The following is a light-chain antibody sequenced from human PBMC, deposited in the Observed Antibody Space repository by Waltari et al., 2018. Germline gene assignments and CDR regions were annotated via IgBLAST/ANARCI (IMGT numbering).Light chain of an antibody. Sequence: QMTQSPYSLSASVGDRGTITCRASQSISSYLNWYQQKPGKAPKLLIYAASSLQSGVPSRFSGSGSGTDFTLTISSLQPEDFATYYCQQSYSTPWTFGQGTKVEIK. V-gene: IGKV1-39*01. J-gene: IGKJ1*01. CDR2: AAS. CDR3: QQSYSTPWT. CDR1: QSISSY.